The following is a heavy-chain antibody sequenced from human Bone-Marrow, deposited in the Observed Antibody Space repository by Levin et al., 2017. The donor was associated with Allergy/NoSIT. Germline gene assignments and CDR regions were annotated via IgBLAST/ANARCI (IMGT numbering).Heavy chain of an antibody. CDR3: ARAEDLDGDHVLDY. CDR1: GFTFSTYS. CDR2: ISRSSVTI. Sequence: PSGGSLRLSCAASGFTFSTYSMDWVRQAPGKGLEWVSYISRSSVTIYYAASVKGRFSISRDNAKNSLFLEMHSLRAEGTAVYFCARAEDLDGDHVLDYWGQGSLVTVSS. V-gene: IGHV3-48*01. J-gene: IGHJ4*02. D-gene: IGHD4-17*01.